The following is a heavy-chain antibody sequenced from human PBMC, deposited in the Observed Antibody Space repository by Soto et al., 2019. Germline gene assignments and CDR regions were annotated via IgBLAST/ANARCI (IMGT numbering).Heavy chain of an antibody. CDR1: GFTFSSYA. V-gene: IGHV3-23*01. CDR2: ISGSGGST. CDR3: AKDALDWGGSYSFLFDY. Sequence: LRLSCAASGFTFSSYAMSWVRQAPGKGLEWVSAISGSGGSTYYADSVKGRFTISRDNSKNTLYLQMNSLRAEDTAVYYCAKDALDWGGSYSFLFDYWGQGTLVTVSS. J-gene: IGHJ4*02. D-gene: IGHD3-16*01.